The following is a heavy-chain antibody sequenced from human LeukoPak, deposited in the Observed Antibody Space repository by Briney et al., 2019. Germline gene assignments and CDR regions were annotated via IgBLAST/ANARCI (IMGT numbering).Heavy chain of an antibody. D-gene: IGHD3-16*02. CDR2: IYYSGST. J-gene: IGHJ4*02. Sequence: SQTLSLTCTVSGGSISSGGYYWSWIRQHPGKGLEWIGYIYYSGSTYYSPSLKSRVTISVDTSKNQFSLKLSSVTAADTAVYYCARIVVGELSFPSYFDYWGQGTLVTVSS. V-gene: IGHV4-31*03. CDR3: ARIVVGELSFPSYFDY. CDR1: GGSISSGGYY.